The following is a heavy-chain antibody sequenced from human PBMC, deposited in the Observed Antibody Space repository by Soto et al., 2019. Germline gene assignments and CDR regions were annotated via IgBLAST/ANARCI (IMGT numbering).Heavy chain of an antibody. CDR3: AKTGGNVLLWFGEEDY. J-gene: IGHJ4*02. CDR2: ISADGGST. Sequence: DVQLLESGGGLVQPGESLRLSCAASGFTFSTYSLTWVRQAPGQGLEWVSAISADGGSTYYVDSVKGRFTISRDNFKNTLSLQMDSLRAEDTAVYYCAKTGGNVLLWFGEEDYWGQGILVTVSS. V-gene: IGHV3-23*01. CDR1: GFTFSTYS. D-gene: IGHD3-10*01.